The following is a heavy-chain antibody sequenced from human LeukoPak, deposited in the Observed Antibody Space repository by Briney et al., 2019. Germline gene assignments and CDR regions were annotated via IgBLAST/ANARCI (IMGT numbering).Heavy chain of an antibody. J-gene: IGHJ4*02. CDR3: ARGGYSGWAFDY. D-gene: IGHD6-19*01. CDR1: GGSISSYH. Sequence: SETLSLTCTVSGGSISSYHWSWIRQPPGKGLEWIGYIYYSGSTNYNPSLKSRVTISVDTSKNQFSLKLSSVTAADTAVYYCARGGYSGWAFDYWGQGTLVTVSS. V-gene: IGHV4-59*01. CDR2: IYYSGST.